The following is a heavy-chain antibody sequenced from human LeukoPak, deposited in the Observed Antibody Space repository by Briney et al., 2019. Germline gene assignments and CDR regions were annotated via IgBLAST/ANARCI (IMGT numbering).Heavy chain of an antibody. CDR2: IRFDGSNR. Sequence: GGSLRLSCAASGFTFSSYDMHWVRQAPGKGLEWVAYIRFDGSNRYFADSVKGRFTISRDNSKNTLYLQMNSLRAEDTAVYYCAKDLDSWKFGYGHYYFDYWGQGTLVTVSS. CDR1: GFTFSSYD. V-gene: IGHV3-30*02. J-gene: IGHJ4*02. D-gene: IGHD1-20*01. CDR3: AKDLDSWKFGYGHYYFDY.